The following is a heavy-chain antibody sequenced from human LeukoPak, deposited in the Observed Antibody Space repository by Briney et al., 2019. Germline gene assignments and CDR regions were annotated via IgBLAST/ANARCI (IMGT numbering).Heavy chain of an antibody. V-gene: IGHV1-18*01. D-gene: IGHD1-1*01. CDR1: GYTFTRYG. J-gene: IGHJ4*02. CDR3: AREGGPTGGAQDY. CDR2: ISAYNGNT. Sequence: ASVRVSFKASGYTFTRYGISWVRQAPGQGLQWLGWISAYNGNTNYAQKLQDRVTMTTDTSTSTAYMELRSLRSDDTDVYYCAREGGPTGGAQDYWGQGTLVTVSS.